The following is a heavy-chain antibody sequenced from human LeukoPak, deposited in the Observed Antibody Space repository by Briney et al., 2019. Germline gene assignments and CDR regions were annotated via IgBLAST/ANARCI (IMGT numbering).Heavy chain of an antibody. D-gene: IGHD4-17*01. Sequence: PGGSLRLSCAASGFTFSGYWMSWVRQTPEKGLEWVANIKQDGYEKYYADSVKGRFTISRDNSKNTLYLQMNSLRAEDTAVYYCARAPLVPTGEYYGDYLDYWGQGTLVTVSS. V-gene: IGHV3-7*01. J-gene: IGHJ4*02. CDR2: IKQDGYEK. CDR1: GFTFSGYW. CDR3: ARAPLVPTGEYYGDYLDY.